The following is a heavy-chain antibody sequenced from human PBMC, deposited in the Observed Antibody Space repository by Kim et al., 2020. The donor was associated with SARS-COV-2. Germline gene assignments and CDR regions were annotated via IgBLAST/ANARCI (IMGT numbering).Heavy chain of an antibody. CDR3: ARAGTKQRHITIFGVADIRDAFDI. Sequence: GGSLRLSCAASGFTVSSNYMSWVRQAPGKGLEWVSVIYSGGSTYYADSVKGRFTISRDNSKNTLYLQMNSLRAEDTAVYYCARAGTKQRHITIFGVADIRDAFDIWGQGTMVTVSS. D-gene: IGHD3-3*01. CDR1: GFTVSSNY. J-gene: IGHJ3*02. CDR2: IYSGGST. V-gene: IGHV3-53*01.